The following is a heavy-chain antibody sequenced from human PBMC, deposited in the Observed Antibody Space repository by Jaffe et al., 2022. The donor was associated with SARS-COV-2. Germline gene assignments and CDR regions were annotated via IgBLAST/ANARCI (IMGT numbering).Heavy chain of an antibody. CDR2: ITGSGADT. D-gene: IGHD3-10*01. Sequence: EVQLVESGGGLVQPGGSLRLSCVASGFTFSSYAMNWVRQAQGKGLEWVSGITGSGADTFYADSVRGRFTISRDNSNNIMYLQMNSLRAEDTAAYFCAGYGTGSLGAWGQGILVTVSS. CDR3: AGYGTGSLGA. V-gene: IGHV3-23*04. CDR1: GFTFSSYA. J-gene: IGHJ5*02.